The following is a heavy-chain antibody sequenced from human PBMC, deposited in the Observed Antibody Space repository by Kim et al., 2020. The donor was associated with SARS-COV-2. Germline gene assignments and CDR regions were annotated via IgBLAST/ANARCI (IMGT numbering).Heavy chain of an antibody. CDR3: ARGRVSDGLSP. D-gene: IGHD3-10*01. J-gene: IGHJ5*02. Sequence: TYSNPTLKSRVTISVDTSKNQFSLKLSSVTAADTAVYYCARGRVSDGLSPWGQGTLVTVSS. V-gene: IGHV4-31*02. CDR2: T.